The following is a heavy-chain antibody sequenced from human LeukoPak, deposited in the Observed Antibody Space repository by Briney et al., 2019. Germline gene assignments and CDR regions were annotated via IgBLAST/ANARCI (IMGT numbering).Heavy chain of an antibody. CDR3: ARGLRREQQLLRAFDY. D-gene: IGHD6-13*01. CDR1: GYTFTNCD. V-gene: IGHV1-8*01. Sequence: ASVKVSCKASGYTFTNCDIKWVRQASGQGLEWMGWMNLNSGNTGSAQKFQGRVTMTSDTSISTAYMELSSLRSEDTAVYYCARGLRREQQLLRAFDYWGQGTPVTVSS. J-gene: IGHJ4*02. CDR2: MNLNSGNT.